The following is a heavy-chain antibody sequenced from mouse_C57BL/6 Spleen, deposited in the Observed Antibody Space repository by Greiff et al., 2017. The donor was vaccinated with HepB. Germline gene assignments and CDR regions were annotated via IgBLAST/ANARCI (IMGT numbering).Heavy chain of an antibody. Sequence: EVHLVESGPELVKPGASVKMSCKASGYTFTDYNMHWVKQSHGKSLEWIGYINPNNGGTSYNQKFKGKATLTVNKSSSTAYMELRSLTSEDSAVYYCARFYYYGSSYYFDYWGQGTTLTVSS. D-gene: IGHD1-1*01. J-gene: IGHJ2*01. CDR3: ARFYYYGSSYYFDY. V-gene: IGHV1-22*01. CDR1: GYTFTDYN. CDR2: INPNNGGT.